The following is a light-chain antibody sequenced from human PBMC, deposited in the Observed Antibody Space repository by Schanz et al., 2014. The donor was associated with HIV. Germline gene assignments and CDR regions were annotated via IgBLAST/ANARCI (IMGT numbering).Light chain of an antibody. CDR2: KAS. Sequence: DIQMTQSPSTLSASVGDRVTITCRASQSISNWLAWYQQKPGKAPKLLIYKASSLQSGVPSRFSGSGSGTEFTLTISSLQPDDLATYYCQQCVTYPYTFGQGTKLDIK. V-gene: IGKV1-5*03. CDR3: QQCVTYPYT. CDR1: QSISNW. J-gene: IGKJ2*01.